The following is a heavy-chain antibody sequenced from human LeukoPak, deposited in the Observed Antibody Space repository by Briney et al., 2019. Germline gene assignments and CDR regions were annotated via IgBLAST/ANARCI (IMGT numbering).Heavy chain of an antibody. CDR1: GGSISSYY. V-gene: IGHV4-59*08. CDR3: ARGTYYYDSSGRAAGRHFDY. CDR2: IYYSGST. Sequence: PSETLSLTCTVSGGSISSYYWSWIRQPPGKGLEWIGYIYYSGSTNYNPSLKSRVTISVDTSKNQFSLKLSSVTAADTAVYYCARGTYYYDSSGRAAGRHFDYWGQGTLVTVSS. J-gene: IGHJ4*02. D-gene: IGHD3-22*01.